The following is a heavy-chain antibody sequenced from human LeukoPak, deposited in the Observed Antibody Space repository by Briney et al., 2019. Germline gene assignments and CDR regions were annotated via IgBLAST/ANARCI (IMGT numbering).Heavy chain of an antibody. Sequence: ASVKVSCKASGYTFTSYDINWVRQAPGQGLEWMGWMNPNSGNTGYAQKFQGRVTMTRNTSISTAYMELSSLRSEDTAVYYCARDVLRYFDWFSGMDVWGQGTTVTVSS. CDR3: ARDVLRYFDWFSGMDV. CDR1: GYTFTSYD. CDR2: MNPNSGNT. J-gene: IGHJ6*02. D-gene: IGHD3-9*01. V-gene: IGHV1-8*01.